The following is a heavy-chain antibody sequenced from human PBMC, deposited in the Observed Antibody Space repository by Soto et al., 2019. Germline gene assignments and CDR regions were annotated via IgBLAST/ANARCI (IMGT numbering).Heavy chain of an antibody. CDR2: ISWNSGSI. D-gene: IGHD5-12*01. CDR1: GFTFDDYA. CDR3: AKEAPYIVATGPFDY. Sequence: GGSLRLSCAASGFTFDDYAMHWVRQAPGKGLEWVSGISWNSGSIGYADSVKGRFTISRDNAKNSLYLQMNSLRAEDTALYYCAKEAPYIVATGPFDYWGQGTLVTVSS. V-gene: IGHV3-9*01. J-gene: IGHJ4*02.